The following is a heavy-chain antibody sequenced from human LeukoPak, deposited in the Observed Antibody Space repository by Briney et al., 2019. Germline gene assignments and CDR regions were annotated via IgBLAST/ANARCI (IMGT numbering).Heavy chain of an antibody. CDR1: GYSFTSYW. J-gene: IGHJ4*02. D-gene: IGHD3-22*01. V-gene: IGHV5-51*01. CDR3: ARDYDSSGYADY. CDR2: IYPGDSDT. Sequence: GESLKISCKGSGYSFTSYWIGWVRQLPGKGLEWMGVIYPGDSDTRYSPSFQSQVTISVDKSISTVYLQRSTLKASDTAMYYCARDYDSSGYADYWGQGALVTVSS.